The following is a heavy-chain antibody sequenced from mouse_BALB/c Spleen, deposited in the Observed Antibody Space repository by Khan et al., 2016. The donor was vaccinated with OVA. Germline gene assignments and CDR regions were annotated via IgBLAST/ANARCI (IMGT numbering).Heavy chain of an antibody. CDR3: ARAVYYGAWFAY. D-gene: IGHD1-1*01. J-gene: IGHJ3*01. CDR1: GFSLSNYG. V-gene: IGHV2-9*02. Sequence: QVQLKESGPGLVAPSQTLSITCTVSGFSLSNYGIHWVRQSPGKGLEWLGVIWAGGSTNHNSALMSRLSISKDNSKSQVFLKMNSLQTDDTAMYYCARAVYYGAWFAYWGQGTLVTVSA. CDR2: IWAGGST.